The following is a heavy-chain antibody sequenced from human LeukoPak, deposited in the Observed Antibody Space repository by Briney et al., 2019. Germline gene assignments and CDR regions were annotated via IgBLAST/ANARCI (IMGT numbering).Heavy chain of an antibody. D-gene: IGHD3-16*02. CDR3: ARDSYRFHDAFDI. CDR2: IYYSGST. Sequence: SETLSLTCTASGGSISSYYWSWIRQPPGKGLEWIGYIYYSGSTNYNPSLKSRVTISVATSKNQFSLKLSSVTAADTAVYYCARDSYRFHDAFDIWGQGTMVAVSS. V-gene: IGHV4-59*01. CDR1: GGSISSYY. J-gene: IGHJ3*02.